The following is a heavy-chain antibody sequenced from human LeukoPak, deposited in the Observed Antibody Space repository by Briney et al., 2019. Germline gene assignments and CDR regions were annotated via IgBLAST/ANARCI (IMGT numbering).Heavy chain of an antibody. V-gene: IGHV4-59*01. J-gene: IGHJ3*02. D-gene: IGHD2-2*02. CDR1: GGSIGSYY. CDR2: IHYSGST. Sequence: SETLSLTCSVSGGSIGSYYWSWIRQPPGKGLEWIAYIHYSGSTNYNPSLKSRLTISVDTSKNQFSLKLSSVTAADTAVYYCAPYRGDAFDIWGQGTMVTVSS. CDR3: APYRGDAFDI.